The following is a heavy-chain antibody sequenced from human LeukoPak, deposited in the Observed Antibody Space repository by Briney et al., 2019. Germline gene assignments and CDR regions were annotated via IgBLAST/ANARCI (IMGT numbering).Heavy chain of an antibody. CDR3: ARPRAYDSRDLDY. CDR2: ISGSGGST. Sequence: GGSLRLSCAASGFTFSSYAMSWVRQAPGKGLEWVSAISGSGGSTYYADSVKGRFTISRDNAKNTLYLQMNSLRAEDTAVYYCARPRAYDSRDLDYWGQGTLVTVSS. CDR1: GFTFSSYA. D-gene: IGHD3-16*01. V-gene: IGHV3-23*01. J-gene: IGHJ4*02.